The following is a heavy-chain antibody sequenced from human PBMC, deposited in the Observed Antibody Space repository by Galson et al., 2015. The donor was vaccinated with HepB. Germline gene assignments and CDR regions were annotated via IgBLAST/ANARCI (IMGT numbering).Heavy chain of an antibody. CDR2: ISSSSSYI. Sequence: SLRLSCAASGFTFSDYYMSWIRQAPGKGLEWVSYISSSSSYINYEGSVKGRFTISRDNAKNSLYLEMNSLRAEDTAVYYCARDQKKMGGSGWSVGFDIWGQGTMVTVSS. CDR1: GFTFSDYY. V-gene: IGHV3-11*05. J-gene: IGHJ3*02. D-gene: IGHD6-19*01. CDR3: ARDQKKMGGSGWSVGFDI.